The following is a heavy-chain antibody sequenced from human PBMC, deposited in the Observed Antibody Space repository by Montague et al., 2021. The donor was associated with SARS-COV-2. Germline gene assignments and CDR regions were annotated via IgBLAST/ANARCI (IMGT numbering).Heavy chain of an antibody. J-gene: IGHJ3*02. CDR3: ARLPHGVRSSAFDI. D-gene: IGHD4-17*01. Sequence: SETLSLTCSVSGASISSSDYDWVWIRQPPGKGLEWIWSVYYSGITHYYPSRKSRATLSVDTSKNKFSLRLMAVTAADTDVYYCARLPHGVRSSAFDIWGQGTMVTVSS. V-gene: IGHV4-39*01. CDR1: GASISSSDYD. CDR2: VYYSGIT.